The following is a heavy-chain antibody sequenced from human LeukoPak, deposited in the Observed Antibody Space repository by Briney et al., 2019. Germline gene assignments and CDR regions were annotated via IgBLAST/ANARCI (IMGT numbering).Heavy chain of an antibody. V-gene: IGHV3-23*01. CDR3: AKPQKYTSDLHH. J-gene: IGHJ5*02. Sequence: GGSLRLSCVASGFTFSSYTMSWVRQAPGKGLEWVSGISGSGGNTYYADSVKGRFTISRDNSKNTLYLQMNSLRAEDTAVYYCAKPQKYTSDLHHWGQGILVTVSS. D-gene: IGHD6-19*01. CDR2: ISGSGGNT. CDR1: GFTFSSYT.